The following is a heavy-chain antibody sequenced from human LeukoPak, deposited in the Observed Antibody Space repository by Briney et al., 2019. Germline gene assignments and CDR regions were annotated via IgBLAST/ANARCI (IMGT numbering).Heavy chain of an antibody. Sequence: PGGSLRLSCVASGFTFSTYWMHWVRQAPGKGLVWVSRINTDGTSTTYADSVKGRFTISRDNSKNTLYLQMNSLRAEDTAVYYCARDYYGSGSYDYWGQGTLVTVSS. CDR1: GFTFSTYW. V-gene: IGHV3-74*01. CDR3: ARDYYGSGSYDY. J-gene: IGHJ4*02. CDR2: INTDGTST. D-gene: IGHD3-10*01.